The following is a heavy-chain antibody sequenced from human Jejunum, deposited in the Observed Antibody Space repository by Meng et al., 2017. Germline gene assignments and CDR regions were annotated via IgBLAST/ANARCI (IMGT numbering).Heavy chain of an antibody. V-gene: IGHV4-61*01. CDR3: RIVEMATSEDY. CDR1: GYSISSGYY. CDR2: IYYSVST. D-gene: IGHD5-24*01. J-gene: IGHJ4*02. Sequence: SETLSLTCTVSGYSISSGYYWGWIRQPPGKGLEWIGYIYYSVSTNYNPSLKSRVTISVDTSKNQLSLKLSSVTAADTAVYYCRIVEMATSEDYWGQGTLVTVSS.